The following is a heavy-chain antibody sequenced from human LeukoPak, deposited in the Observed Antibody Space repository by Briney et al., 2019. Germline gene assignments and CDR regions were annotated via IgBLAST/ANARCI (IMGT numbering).Heavy chain of an antibody. CDR3: ARGVGGYYDFWSGYYSSYYFDY. D-gene: IGHD3-3*01. CDR1: GGSISSGGYY. J-gene: IGHJ4*02. V-gene: IGHV4-31*03. CDR2: IYYSGST. Sequence: SQTLSLTCTVSGGSISSGGYYWSWIRQHPGKGLEWIGYIYYSGSTYYNPSLKSRVTISVDTSKNQFSLKLSSVTAADTAVYYCARGVGGYYDFWSGYYSSYYFDYWGQGTLVTVSS.